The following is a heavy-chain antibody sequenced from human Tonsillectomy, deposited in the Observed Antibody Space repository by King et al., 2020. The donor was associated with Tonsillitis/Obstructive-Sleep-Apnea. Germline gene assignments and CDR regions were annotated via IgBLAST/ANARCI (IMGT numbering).Heavy chain of an antibody. CDR2: INHSGST. CDR3: AGVVGAADAFDI. D-gene: IGHD2-15*01. J-gene: IGHJ3*02. V-gene: IGHV4-34*01. Sequence: VQLQQWGAGLLKPSETLSLTCGVYGGSFSGHYWSWIRQPPGKGLEWIGEINHSGSTNYNPSLKSRVTISVDTSKNQFSLKLSSVTAADTAVYYCAGVVGAADAFDIWGQGTMVTVSS. CDR1: GGSFSGHY.